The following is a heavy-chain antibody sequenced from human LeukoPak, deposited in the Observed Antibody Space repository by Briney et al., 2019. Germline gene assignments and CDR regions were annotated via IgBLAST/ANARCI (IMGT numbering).Heavy chain of an antibody. J-gene: IGHJ5*02. CDR3: ARRTLCCGERFDP. CDR1: SGSINNYY. D-gene: IGHD3-16*01. V-gene: IGHV4-59*08. CDR2: IYSSGST. Sequence: PSETLSLTCTVSSGSINNYYWSWIRQPPGKGLEWIGYIYSSGSTNYNPSLKSRVIISVDTSKNQFSLKLSSVTAADTAVYYCARRTLCCGERFDPWGQGTLVTVSS.